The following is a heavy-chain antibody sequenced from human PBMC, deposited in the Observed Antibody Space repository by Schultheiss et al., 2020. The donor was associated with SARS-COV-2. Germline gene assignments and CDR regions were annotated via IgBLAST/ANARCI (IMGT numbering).Heavy chain of an antibody. V-gene: IGHV1-18*01. CDR1: GYTFTSYG. CDR2: ISAYNGNT. D-gene: IGHD4-23*01. J-gene: IGHJ3*02. Sequence: ASVKVSCKASGYTFTSYGISWVRQAPGQGLEWMGWISAYNGNTNYAQKLQGRVTMTTDTSTSTAYMELRSLRSDDTAVYYCARAYDYGGEGYAFDIWGQGTMVTGSS. CDR3: ARAYDYGGEGYAFDI.